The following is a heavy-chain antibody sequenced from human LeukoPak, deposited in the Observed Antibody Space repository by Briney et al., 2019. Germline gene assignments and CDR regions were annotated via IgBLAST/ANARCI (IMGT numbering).Heavy chain of an antibody. CDR2: IYYSGST. Sequence: PSETLSLTCTVSGGSISSSSYYWGWLRQPPGKGLEWIGSIYYSGSTYYNPSLKSRVTISVDTSKNQFSLKLSSVTAADTAVYYCARLPPPRRGVHDYWGQGTLVTVSS. J-gene: IGHJ4*02. D-gene: IGHD3-10*01. V-gene: IGHV4-39*01. CDR3: ARLPPPRRGVHDY. CDR1: GGSISSSSYY.